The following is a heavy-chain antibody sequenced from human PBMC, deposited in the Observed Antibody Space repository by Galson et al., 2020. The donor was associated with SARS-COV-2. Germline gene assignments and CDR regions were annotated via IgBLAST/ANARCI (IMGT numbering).Heavy chain of an antibody. Sequence: GESLKISCAASGITVSTNYMNWVRQAPGKGLEWVSVIYSGGSTYYADSVKGRFTISRDNSKNTLVLQMNSLRAEDTAVYYCARGDYYYYGLDVWGQGTTVTVSS. V-gene: IGHV3-53*01. CDR3: ARGDYYYYGLDV. CDR2: IYSGGST. J-gene: IGHJ6*02. CDR1: GITVSTNY.